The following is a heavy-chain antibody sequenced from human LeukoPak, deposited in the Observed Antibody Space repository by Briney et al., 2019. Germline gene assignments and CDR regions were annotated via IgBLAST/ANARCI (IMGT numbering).Heavy chain of an antibody. CDR3: AKHDFLTGHFDY. D-gene: IGHD3-9*01. Sequence: GGSLRLSCAASGFTFSSWDMHWARHSTGKGLEWVSTITTTGDTYYPDSVKGRFTISRENAKNSLYLQMNSLRAGDTAVYYCAKHDFLTGHFDYWGQGTLVTVSS. CDR1: GFTFSSWD. J-gene: IGHJ4*02. CDR2: ITTTGDT. V-gene: IGHV3-13*01.